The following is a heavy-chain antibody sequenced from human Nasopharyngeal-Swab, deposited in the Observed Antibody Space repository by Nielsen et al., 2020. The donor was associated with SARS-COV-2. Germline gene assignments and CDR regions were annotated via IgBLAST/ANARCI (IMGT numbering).Heavy chain of an antibody. Sequence: GGSLRLSCAASGFTFSSYAMSWVRQAPGKGLEWVPVIYSGGSSTYYADSVKGRFTISRDNSKNTLYLQMNSLRAEDTAVYYCAKGAGGDFWSGYLRFLDYWGQGTLVTVSS. CDR3: AKGAGGDFWSGYLRFLDY. CDR2: IYSGGSST. V-gene: IGHV3-23*03. D-gene: IGHD3-3*01. CDR1: GFTFSSYA. J-gene: IGHJ4*02.